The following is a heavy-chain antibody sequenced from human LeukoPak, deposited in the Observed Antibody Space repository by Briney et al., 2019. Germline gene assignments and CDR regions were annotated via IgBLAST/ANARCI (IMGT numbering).Heavy chain of an antibody. V-gene: IGHV3-7*01. J-gene: IGHJ4*02. D-gene: IGHD2-2*01. CDR3: ARDGESPSDIVVVPAALDY. CDR2: IKQDGSEK. Sequence: QAGGSLRLSCAASGFTFSSYWMSWVRQAPGKGLEWVANIKQDGSEKYYVDSVKGRFTISRDNAKNSLYLQMNSLRAEDTAVYYCARDGESPSDIVVVPAALDYWGQGTLVTVSS. CDR1: GFTFSSYW.